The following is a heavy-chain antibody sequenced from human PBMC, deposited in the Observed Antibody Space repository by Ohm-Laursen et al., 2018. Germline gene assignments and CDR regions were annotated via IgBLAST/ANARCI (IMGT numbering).Heavy chain of an antibody. D-gene: IGHD1-7*01. CDR2: IFHNGNA. J-gene: IGHJ5*02. Sequence: GTLSLTCTVSGGSISGYYWSWIRQPPGRGLEWIADIFHNGNAVYNPSLKNRVTISVDTSRNQFSLKLSSVTASDTAVYYCARDTGTYVGRMNWFDPWGQGTLVSVSS. V-gene: IGHV4-59*01. CDR1: GGSISGYY. CDR3: ARDTGTYVGRMNWFDP.